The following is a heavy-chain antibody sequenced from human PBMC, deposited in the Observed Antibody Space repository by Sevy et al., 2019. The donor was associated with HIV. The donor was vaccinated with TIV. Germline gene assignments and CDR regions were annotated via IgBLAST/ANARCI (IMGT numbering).Heavy chain of an antibody. Sequence: GGSLRLSCAASGFTFDDYAMHWVRQAPGKGLEWVSGISWNSGSIGYADSVKGRFTISRDNAKNSLYLQMNSLRAEDIALYYCAKDEYSSGWFSGAFDFWGQGTMVTVSS. CDR3: AKDEYSSGWFSGAFDF. V-gene: IGHV3-9*03. CDR2: ISWNSGSI. D-gene: IGHD6-19*01. CDR1: GFTFDDYA. J-gene: IGHJ3*01.